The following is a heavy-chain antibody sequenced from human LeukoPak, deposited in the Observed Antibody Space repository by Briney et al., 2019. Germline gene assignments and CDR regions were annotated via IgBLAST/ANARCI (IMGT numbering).Heavy chain of an antibody. D-gene: IGHD3-10*01. CDR3: ARLEVWFGELPEQNWFDH. CDR1: GFSFKSYA. J-gene: IGHJ5*02. V-gene: IGHV3-7*01. Sequence: GGSLRLSCAASGFSFKSYAMSWVRQAPGKGLEWVANIKQDGSEKYYVDSVEGRFTISRDNAKNSLYLQMNSLRAEDTAVYYCARLEVWFGELPEQNWFDHWGQGTLVTVSS. CDR2: IKQDGSEK.